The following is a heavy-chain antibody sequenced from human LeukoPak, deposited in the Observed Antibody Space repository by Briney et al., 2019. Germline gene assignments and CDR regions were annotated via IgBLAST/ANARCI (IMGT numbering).Heavy chain of an antibody. Sequence: PSETLSLTCTVSGGSISSSSYYWGWIRQPPGKGLEWIGSIYYSGSTYYNPSLKSRVAISVDTSKNQFSLKLSSVTAADTAVYYCARGGDSSGWPPPRKYNWFDPWGQGTLVTVSS. V-gene: IGHV4-39*01. CDR3: ARGGDSSGWPPPRKYNWFDP. CDR1: GGSISSSSYY. J-gene: IGHJ5*02. CDR2: IYYSGST. D-gene: IGHD6-19*01.